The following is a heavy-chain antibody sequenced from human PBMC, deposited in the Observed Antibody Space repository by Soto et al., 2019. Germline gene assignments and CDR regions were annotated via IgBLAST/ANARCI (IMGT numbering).Heavy chain of an antibody. V-gene: IGHV3-30*03. CDR2: ISYDGTNK. Sequence: QVQLVESGGGVVQPGRSLRLSCAASGFTFSSYGMHWVRQAPGKGLEWVAVISYDGTNKYYADSVKGRFTISRDNSKNTLYLQMNSLRAEDTAVYYCAGGYGLTYFDYWGQGTLFTVSS. J-gene: IGHJ4*02. CDR3: AGGYGLTYFDY. D-gene: IGHD1-1*01. CDR1: GFTFSSYG.